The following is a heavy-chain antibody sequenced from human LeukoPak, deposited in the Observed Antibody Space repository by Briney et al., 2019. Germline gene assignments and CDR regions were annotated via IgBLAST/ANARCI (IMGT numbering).Heavy chain of an antibody. CDR1: GYTFTSYA. Sequence: ASVKVSCKASGYTFTSYAMNWVRQAPGQGLEWMGWMNPNSGNTGYAQKFQGRVTMTRNTSISTAYMELSSLRSEDTAVYYCARAAAQGGSSWYELWGNFDYWGQGTLVTVSS. CDR3: ARAAAQGGSSWYELWGNFDY. CDR2: MNPNSGNT. D-gene: IGHD6-13*01. J-gene: IGHJ4*02. V-gene: IGHV1-8*02.